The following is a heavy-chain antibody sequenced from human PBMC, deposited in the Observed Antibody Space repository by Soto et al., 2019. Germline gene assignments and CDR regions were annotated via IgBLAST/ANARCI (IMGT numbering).Heavy chain of an antibody. CDR2: INPNSGGT. J-gene: IGHJ1*01. Sequence: QVQLVQSGAEVKKPGAPVKVSCKASGYTFTGYYMHWVRQAPGQGLEWMGWINPNSGGTNYAQKFQGWVTMTRDTSISTAYMELSRLRSDDTAVYYCARDTDSRSSEYFQHWGQGTLVTVSS. CDR3: ARDTDSRSSEYFQH. D-gene: IGHD3-22*01. CDR1: GYTFTGYY. V-gene: IGHV1-2*04.